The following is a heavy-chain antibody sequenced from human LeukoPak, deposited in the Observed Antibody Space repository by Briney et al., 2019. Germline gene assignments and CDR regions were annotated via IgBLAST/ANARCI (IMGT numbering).Heavy chain of an antibody. Sequence: ASVKVSCKASGYTFTGYYMHWVRQAPGQGLEWMGWINPNSGGTNYAQKFQGWVTMTRDTSISTAYMELSRLRSDDTAVYYCARAAAGTLRYYYYGMDVWGQGTTVTVSS. J-gene: IGHJ6*02. CDR2: INPNSGGT. CDR1: GYTFTGYY. CDR3: ARAAAGTLRYYYYGMDV. V-gene: IGHV1-2*04. D-gene: IGHD6-13*01.